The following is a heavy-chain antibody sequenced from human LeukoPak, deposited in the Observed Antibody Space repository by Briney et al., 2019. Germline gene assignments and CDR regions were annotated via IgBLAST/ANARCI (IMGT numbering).Heavy chain of an antibody. Sequence: ASVKVSCKASGRTFTGYYMHWVRQAPGQGLEWMGWINPNSGGTNYARKFQGRVTMTRDTSISTAYMDLGRLRSDDTAVYYCARGVSGSYSFDYWGQGTLVTVSS. CDR1: GRTFTGYY. D-gene: IGHD1-26*01. CDR3: ARGVSGSYSFDY. V-gene: IGHV1-2*02. J-gene: IGHJ4*02. CDR2: INPNSGGT.